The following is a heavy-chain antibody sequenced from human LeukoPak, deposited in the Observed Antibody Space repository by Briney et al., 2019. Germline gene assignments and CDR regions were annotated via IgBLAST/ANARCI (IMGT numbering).Heavy chain of an antibody. CDR3: AKDFRLYSSEVGY. Sequence: GGSLRLSCAASGFTVSSNYMSWVRQAPGKGLEWVSVIYSGGSTYYADSVKGRFTISRDNSKNTLYLQMNSLRAEDTAVYYCAKDFRLYSSEVGYWGQGTLVTVSS. J-gene: IGHJ4*02. CDR2: IYSGGST. D-gene: IGHD6-19*01. CDR1: GFTVSSNY. V-gene: IGHV3-53*01.